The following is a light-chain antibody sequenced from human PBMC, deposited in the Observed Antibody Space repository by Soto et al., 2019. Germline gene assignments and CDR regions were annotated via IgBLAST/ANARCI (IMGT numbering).Light chain of an antibody. CDR1: PSVSGHY. Sequence: EIVLTQSPGTLSLSPRERATLSCRASPSVSGHYLAWYQQKPGQAPRLLIYAASSRATGIPDRFSGSGSGPDFTLPISRLEPEDFAVYYCQQYSLSPPWTFGQGTKVEIK. CDR3: QQYSLSPPWT. CDR2: AAS. V-gene: IGKV3-20*01. J-gene: IGKJ1*01.